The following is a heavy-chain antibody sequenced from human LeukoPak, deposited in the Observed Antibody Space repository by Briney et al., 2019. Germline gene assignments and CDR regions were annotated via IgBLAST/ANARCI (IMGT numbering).Heavy chain of an antibody. Sequence: ASVKVSCKASGYTFTSYDINWVRQATGQGLEWMGWMNPNSGNTGYAQKFQGRVTMTADKSTSTAYMELSSLRSEYTAVYYCARGIYESSGYYNNYYYMDVWGKGTTVTVSS. V-gene: IGHV1-8*01. CDR3: ARGIYESSGYYNNYYYMDV. J-gene: IGHJ6*03. D-gene: IGHD3-22*01. CDR1: GYTFTSYD. CDR2: MNPNSGNT.